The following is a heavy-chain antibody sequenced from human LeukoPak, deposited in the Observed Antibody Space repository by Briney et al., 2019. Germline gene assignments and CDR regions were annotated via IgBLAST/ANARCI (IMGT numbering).Heavy chain of an antibody. V-gene: IGHV4-34*01. Sequence: SETLSLTCAVYGGSFSGYYWSWIRQPPGKGLEWIGEINHSGSTNYNPSLKSRVTISVDTSNNQFSLKLSSVTAADTAVYYCARGREATGYSCENVIDYWGQGTLVTVSS. D-gene: IGHD5-18*01. J-gene: IGHJ4*02. CDR2: INHSGST. CDR3: ARGREATGYSCENVIDY. CDR1: GGSFSGYY.